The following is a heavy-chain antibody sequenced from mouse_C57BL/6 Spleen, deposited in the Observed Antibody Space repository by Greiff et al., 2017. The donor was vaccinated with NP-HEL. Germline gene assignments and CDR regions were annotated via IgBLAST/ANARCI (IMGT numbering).Heavy chain of an antibody. CDR1: GFNIKDDY. J-gene: IGHJ2*01. D-gene: IGHD1-1*01. CDR3: TIYYYHYY. Sequence: EVQLQQSGAELVRPGASVKLSCTASGFNIKDDYMHWVKQRPEQGLEWIGWIDPENGDTEYASKFQGKATITADTSSNTAYLQLSSLTSEDTAVYYCTIYYYHYYWGHGTTLTVSS. CDR2: IDPENGDT. V-gene: IGHV14-4*01.